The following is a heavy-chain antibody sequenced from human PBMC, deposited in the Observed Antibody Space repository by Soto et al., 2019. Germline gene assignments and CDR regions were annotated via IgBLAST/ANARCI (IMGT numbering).Heavy chain of an antibody. CDR2: IYYSGST. CDR1: GGSISSGGYY. V-gene: IGHV4-31*03. CDR3: ARVLNWEIFDY. Sequence: KSSETLSLTCTVSGGSISSGGYYWSWIRQHPGKGLEWIGYIYYSGSTYYNPSLKSRVTISVDTSKSQFSLKLSSVTAADTAVYYCARVLNWEIFDYWGQGTLVTVSS. D-gene: IGHD1-1*01. J-gene: IGHJ4*02.